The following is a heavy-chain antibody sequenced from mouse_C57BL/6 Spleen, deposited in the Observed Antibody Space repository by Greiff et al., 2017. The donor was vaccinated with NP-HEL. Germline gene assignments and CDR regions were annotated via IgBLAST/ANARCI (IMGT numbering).Heavy chain of an antibody. J-gene: IGHJ4*01. V-gene: IGHV10-1*01. CDR1: GFSFNTYA. CDR3: VRPIGYAMDY. CDR2: IRSKSNNYAT. Sequence: EVQLVESGGGLVQPKGSLKLSCAASGFSFNTYAMNWVRQAPGKGLEWVARIRSKSNNYATYYADSVKDRFTISRDDSESMLYLQMNNLKTEDTAMYYCVRPIGYAMDYWGQGTSVTVSS.